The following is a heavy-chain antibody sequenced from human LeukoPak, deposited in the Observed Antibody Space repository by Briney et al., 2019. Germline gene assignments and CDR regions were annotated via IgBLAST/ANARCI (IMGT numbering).Heavy chain of an antibody. CDR1: GFTFSAYA. CDR3: ARVRYDSGWYDY. Sequence: GGSLRLSCAASGFTFSAYAMTWVRQAAGKGLECVSHITTGGSSIFYADSVKGRFTISRDNAKNSLYLQMNGLRAEDSAVYYCARVRYDSGWYDYWGQGALVTVSS. V-gene: IGHV3-48*04. D-gene: IGHD6-19*01. CDR2: ITTGGSSI. J-gene: IGHJ4*02.